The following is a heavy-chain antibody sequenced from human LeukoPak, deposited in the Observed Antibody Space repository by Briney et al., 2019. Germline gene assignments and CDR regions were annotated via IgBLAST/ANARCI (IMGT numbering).Heavy chain of an antibody. CDR2: IYTSGST. Sequence: PSETLSLTCTVSGASISSGSYYWSWIRQPPGKGLEWIGRIYTSGSTNYNPSLKSRVTISVDTSKNQFSLKLSSVTAADTAVYYCARAPYWGSSHFDYWGQGTLVTASS. V-gene: IGHV4-61*02. J-gene: IGHJ4*02. CDR1: GASISSGSYY. CDR3: ARAPYWGSSHFDY. D-gene: IGHD3-16*01.